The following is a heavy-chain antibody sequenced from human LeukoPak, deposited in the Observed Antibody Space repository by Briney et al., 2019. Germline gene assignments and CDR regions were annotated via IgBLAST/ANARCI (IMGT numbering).Heavy chain of an antibody. CDR3: VGGVGVRRFNNLAS. CDR1: GFIFSSFG. Sequence: PGRSLTLSCSPSGFIFSSFGMHWAPHAPGKALEGVAVIWYDASNKYYAGSVKGGFTNSRDNSKNRLYLQMTRRRHDDRAVYYCVGGVGVRRFNNLASWGQGTLVIVSS. D-gene: IGHD1-14*01. CDR2: IWYDASNK. V-gene: IGHV3-33*01. J-gene: IGHJ5*02.